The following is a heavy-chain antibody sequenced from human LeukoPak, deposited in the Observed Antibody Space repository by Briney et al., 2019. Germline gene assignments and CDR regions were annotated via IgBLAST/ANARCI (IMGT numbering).Heavy chain of an antibody. CDR3: ARAVAGTFDLLLDYYYMDV. CDR2: IYSGGNT. CDR1: GFTVSSNY. Sequence: QAGGSLRLSCAASGFTVSSNYMSWVRQAPGKGLEWVSIIYSGGNTYYADSVKGRFTISRDNSKNTLYLQMNSLRAEDTAVYYCARAVAGTFDLLLDYYYMDVWGKGTTVTVSS. V-gene: IGHV3-53*01. D-gene: IGHD6-19*01. J-gene: IGHJ6*03.